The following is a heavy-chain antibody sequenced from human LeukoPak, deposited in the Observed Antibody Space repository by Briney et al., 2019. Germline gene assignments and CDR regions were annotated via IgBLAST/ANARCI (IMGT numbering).Heavy chain of an antibody. J-gene: IGHJ4*02. CDR1: GYTFTSYD. CDR3: ARAQGATAKFDY. D-gene: IGHD2-21*02. Sequence: ASVKVSCMASGYTFTSYDISWVRQATGQGLEWMGWMNPNSGNTGYAQRFQGRVTITRDTSISTAYLELSSLRSEDTAVYYCARAQGATAKFDYWGQGTLVTVSS. CDR2: MNPNSGNT. V-gene: IGHV1-8*03.